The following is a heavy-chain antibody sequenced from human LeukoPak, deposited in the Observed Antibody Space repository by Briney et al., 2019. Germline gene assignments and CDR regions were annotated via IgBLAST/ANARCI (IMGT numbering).Heavy chain of an antibody. CDR2: ISSSSSYI. D-gene: IGHD3-22*01. CDR3: ARDPGIVVVIDDAFDI. J-gene: IGHJ3*02. Sequence: WGSLRFYCAASGFTFSNYSMNWVRQAPGHGLEWVSSISSSSSYIFYADSVMGRITISRDNAKNSLYLQMNSLRAEDTAVYYCARDPGIVVVIDDAFDIWGQGTMVTVSS. V-gene: IGHV3-21*01. CDR1: GFTFSNYS.